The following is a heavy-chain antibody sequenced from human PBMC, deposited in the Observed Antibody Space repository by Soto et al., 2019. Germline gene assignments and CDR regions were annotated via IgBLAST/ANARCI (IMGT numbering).Heavy chain of an antibody. V-gene: IGHV3-30*18. Sequence: QVQLVESGGGVVQPGRSLRLSCAASGFTFSSYGMHWVRQAPGKGLEWVAIISYDGSNKYYADSVKGRFTISRDNFKNTLYLQMNSLRAEDTAVYYCAKVRADYYSASGPFDYWGQGTLVTVSS. D-gene: IGHD3-10*01. CDR2: ISYDGSNK. CDR3: AKVRADYYSASGPFDY. CDR1: GFTFSSYG. J-gene: IGHJ4*02.